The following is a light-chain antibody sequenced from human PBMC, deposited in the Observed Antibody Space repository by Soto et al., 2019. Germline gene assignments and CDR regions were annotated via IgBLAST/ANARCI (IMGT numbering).Light chain of an antibody. Sequence: ENVLTQSPATLSLSPWERATLSCRASQSVRSNLAWYQQKPGQAPRLLIYGASTRATGIPARFSGSGSGTEFTLSIGSLQSEDFTVYYCQQYNDWPPTFGQGTKVDI. CDR2: GAS. CDR1: QSVRSN. J-gene: IGKJ1*01. V-gene: IGKV3-15*01. CDR3: QQYNDWPPT.